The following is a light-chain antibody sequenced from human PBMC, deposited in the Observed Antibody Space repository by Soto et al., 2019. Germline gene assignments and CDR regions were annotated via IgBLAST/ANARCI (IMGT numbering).Light chain of an antibody. V-gene: IGKV3-11*01. CDR2: DAS. CDR3: QQCYNWPQWT. J-gene: IGKJ1*01. Sequence: EIVLTQSPATLSLSPGERATLSCRASQSVGTFFAWYQQKPGQAPRLLIYDASNRATGIPARFSGSGSGTDFTLTTSSLEPEDFALYYCQQCYNWPQWTFGQGTKVDIK. CDR1: QSVGTF.